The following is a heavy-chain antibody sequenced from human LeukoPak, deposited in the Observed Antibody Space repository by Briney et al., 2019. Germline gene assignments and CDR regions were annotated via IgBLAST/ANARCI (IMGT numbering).Heavy chain of an antibody. J-gene: IGHJ3*02. V-gene: IGHV4-30-2*01. CDR2: IYHSGST. CDR3: ARGGDYYDRRAFDI. D-gene: IGHD3-22*01. CDR1: GGSISSGGYS. Sequence: SETLSLTCAVSGGSISSGGYSWSWIRQPPGKGLEWIGYIYHSGSTYYNPSLKSRVTISVDRSKSQFPLKLSSVTAADTAVYYCARGGDYYDRRAFDIWGQGTMVTVSS.